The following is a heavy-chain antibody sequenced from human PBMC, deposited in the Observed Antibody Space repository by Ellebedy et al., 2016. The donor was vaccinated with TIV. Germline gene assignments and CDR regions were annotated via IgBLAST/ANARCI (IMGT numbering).Heavy chain of an antibody. CDR2: ISYDGSNK. CDR3: ARVGYYYGMDV. Sequence: PGGSLRLSCAASGFTFSSYAMHWVRQAPGKGLEWVAVISYDGSNKYYADSVKGRFTISRDNSKNTLYLQMNSLRAEDTAVYYCARVGYYYGMDVWGQGTTVTVSS. CDR1: GFTFSSYA. V-gene: IGHV3-30-3*01. J-gene: IGHJ6*02.